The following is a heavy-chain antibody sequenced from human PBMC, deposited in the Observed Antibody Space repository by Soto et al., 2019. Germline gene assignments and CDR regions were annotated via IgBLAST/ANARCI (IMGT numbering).Heavy chain of an antibody. CDR2: INAGNGNT. CDR1: GYTFTSYA. CDR3: ARDVAAADY. J-gene: IGHJ4*02. V-gene: IGHV1-3*05. D-gene: IGHD6-13*01. Sequence: QVQIVQSGAEEKKPGASVKVSCKASGYTFTSYAMHWVRQAPGQRLEWMGRINAGNGNTKYSQKFQGRVTITRDTSASTAYTEPSNLRSENTAVYYCARDVAAADYWGQGTRVTVSS.